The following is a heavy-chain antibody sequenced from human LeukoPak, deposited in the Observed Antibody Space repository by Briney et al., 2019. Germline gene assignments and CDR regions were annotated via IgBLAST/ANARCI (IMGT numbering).Heavy chain of an antibody. CDR2: INTNTGNP. Sequence: ASVKVSCKASGYTFTRYDINWVRQAPGQGLEWMGWINTNTGNPTYARGFTGRFVFSLDTSVSTAYLHISSLQAEDTAVYYCARSNNDGDYLGVGFDYWGQGTLVTVSS. CDR3: ARSNNDGDYLGVGFDY. V-gene: IGHV7-4-1*02. J-gene: IGHJ4*02. D-gene: IGHD4-17*01. CDR1: GYTFTRYD.